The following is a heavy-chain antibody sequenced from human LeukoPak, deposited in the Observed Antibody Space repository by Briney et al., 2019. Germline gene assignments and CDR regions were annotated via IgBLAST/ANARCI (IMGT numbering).Heavy chain of an antibody. CDR2: IKQDGSEK. J-gene: IGHJ4*02. D-gene: IGHD6-19*01. CDR3: ARGDSSGWSGTFDY. V-gene: IGHV3-7*03. Sequence: PGGSLRLSCAASRFTFSNYWMSWVRQAPGKGLEWVANIKQDGSEKYYVDSVKGRFTISRDNTKNSMYLQMNSLRAEDTAVYYCARGDSSGWSGTFDYWGQGTLVTVSS. CDR1: RFTFSNYW.